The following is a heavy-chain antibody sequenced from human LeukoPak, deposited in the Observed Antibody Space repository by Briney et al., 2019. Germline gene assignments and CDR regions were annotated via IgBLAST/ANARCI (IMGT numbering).Heavy chain of an antibody. Sequence: PGRSLRLSCAASGFTFSSYGMRWVRQAPGKGLEWVAVISYDGSNKYYADSVKGRFTISRDNSKNTLYLQMNSLRAEDTAVYYCAKDSGGSYNNWFDPWGQGTLVTVSS. CDR1: GFTFSSYG. D-gene: IGHD1-26*01. V-gene: IGHV3-30*18. CDR3: AKDSGGSYNNWFDP. CDR2: ISYDGSNK. J-gene: IGHJ5*02.